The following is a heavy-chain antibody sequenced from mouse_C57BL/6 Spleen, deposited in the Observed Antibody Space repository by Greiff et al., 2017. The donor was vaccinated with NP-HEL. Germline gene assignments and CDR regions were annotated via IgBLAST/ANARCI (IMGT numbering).Heavy chain of an antibody. D-gene: IGHD2-1*01. V-gene: IGHV1-64*01. J-gene: IGHJ4*01. CDR1: GYTFTSYW. Sequence: QVQLQQSGAELVKPGASVKLSCKASGYTFTSYWMHWVKQRPGQGLEWIGMIHPNSGSTNYNEKFKSKATLTVDKSSSTAYMQLSSLTSEDSAVYYCARFYYGNYDAMDYWGQGTSVTVSS. CDR2: IHPNSGST. CDR3: ARFYYGNYDAMDY.